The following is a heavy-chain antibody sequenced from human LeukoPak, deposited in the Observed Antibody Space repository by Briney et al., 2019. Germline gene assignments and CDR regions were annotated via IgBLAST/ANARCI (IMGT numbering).Heavy chain of an antibody. CDR1: GLTVNRNY. J-gene: IGHJ3*02. Sequence: GGSLRLSCAASGLTVNRNYMNWVRQAPGKGLEWVSVIYSGGSTYYADSVKGRFTISRDNSKNTLYLQMSSLRAEDTAVYYCARGYAFDIWGQGTMVTVSS. CDR3: ARGYAFDI. V-gene: IGHV3-53*01. CDR2: IYSGGST.